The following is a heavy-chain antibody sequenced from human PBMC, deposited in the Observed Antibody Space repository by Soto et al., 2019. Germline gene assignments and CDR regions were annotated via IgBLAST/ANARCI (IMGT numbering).Heavy chain of an antibody. V-gene: IGHV4-59*01. J-gene: IGHJ5*02. CDR2: IYYSGST. Sequence: PSETLSLTCTVSGGSISRYSWSWSRQPPGKGLEWIGYIYYSGSTNYNPSLKSRVTISVDTSKNQFSLKLSSVTAADTAVYYCARGGFTMVRGVLRWFAPWGQGTLVTVS. CDR3: ARGGFTMVRGVLRWFAP. CDR1: GGSISRYS. D-gene: IGHD3-10*01.